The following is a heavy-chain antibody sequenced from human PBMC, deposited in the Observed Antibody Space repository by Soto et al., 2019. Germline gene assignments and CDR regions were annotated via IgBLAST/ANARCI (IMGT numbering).Heavy chain of an antibody. CDR3: ARRGPGTYFDY. V-gene: IGHV3-23*01. CDR2: ISGSGDST. J-gene: IGHJ4*02. D-gene: IGHD6-13*01. CDR1: GFTFSSYA. Sequence: EVQLLDSRGGLVQPGGSLRLSCAASGFTFSSYAMNWVRQAPGKGLEWVSVISGSGDSTYYADSVKGRFTISRDNSKNPLYLQMNSLRAEDTAVYYCARRGPGTYFDYWGQGTLVTVSS.